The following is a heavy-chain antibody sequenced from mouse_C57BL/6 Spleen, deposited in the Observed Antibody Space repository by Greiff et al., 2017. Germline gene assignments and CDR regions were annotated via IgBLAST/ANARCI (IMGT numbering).Heavy chain of an antibody. V-gene: IGHV8-12*01. CDR3: ARRPTVVASYYAMDY. D-gene: IGHD1-1*01. J-gene: IGHJ4*01. CDR2: IYWDDDK. CDR1: GFSLSTSGMG. Sequence: QVTLKECGPGILQSSQTLSLTCSFSGFSLSTSGMGVSWIRQPSGKGLEWLAHIYWDDDKRYNPSLKSRLTISKDTSRNQVFLKITGVDTADTATYYCARRPTVVASYYAMDYWGQGTSVTVSS.